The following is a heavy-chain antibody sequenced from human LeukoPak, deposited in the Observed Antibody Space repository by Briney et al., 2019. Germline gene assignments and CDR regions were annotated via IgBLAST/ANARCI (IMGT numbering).Heavy chain of an antibody. CDR3: AKADHRQITMIVVWGFDY. D-gene: IGHD3-22*01. J-gene: IGHJ4*02. Sequence: QPGGSLRLSCAASGFTFSSYAMSWVRQAPGKGLEWVSAISGSGGSTYYADSVKGRFTISRDNSKNTLYLQMNSLRAEDTAVYYCAKADHRQITMIVVWGFDYWGQGTLVTVSS. CDR2: ISGSGGST. CDR1: GFTFSSYA. V-gene: IGHV3-23*01.